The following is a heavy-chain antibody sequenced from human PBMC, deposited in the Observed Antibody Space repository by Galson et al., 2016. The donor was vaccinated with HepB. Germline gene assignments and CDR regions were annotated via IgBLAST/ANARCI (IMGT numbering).Heavy chain of an antibody. V-gene: IGHV2-5*02. CDR2: IYWDDDK. CDR1: GFSLSSTGLG. CDR3: AQRRPYDPPNYYSP. D-gene: IGHD3-10*01. J-gene: IGHJ5*02. Sequence: PALVKPTQTLTLTCTFSGFSLSSTGLGVGWIRQPPGKALEWLAIIYWDDDKRYSPSLRSRLPITKGTSENQVVLTMTKMDPVDTATYYCAQRRPYDPPNYYSPWGQGILVTVSS.